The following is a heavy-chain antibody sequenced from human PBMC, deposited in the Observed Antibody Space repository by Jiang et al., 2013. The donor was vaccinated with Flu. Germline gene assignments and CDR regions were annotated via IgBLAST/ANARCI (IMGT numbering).Heavy chain of an antibody. Sequence: VQLLESGGGLVQPGRSLRLSCTASGFTFGDYAMSWVRQAPGKGLEWVGFIRSKAYGGTTEYAASVKGRFTISRDDSKSLAYLQMNSLKTEDTAVYYCTRDLLLVRELSDYYYYYGMDVWGQGTTVTVSS. CDR3: TRDLLLVRELSDYYYYYGMDV. V-gene: IGHV3-49*04. CDR2: IRSKAYGGTT. D-gene: IGHD3-16*02. CDR1: GFTFGDYA. J-gene: IGHJ6*02.